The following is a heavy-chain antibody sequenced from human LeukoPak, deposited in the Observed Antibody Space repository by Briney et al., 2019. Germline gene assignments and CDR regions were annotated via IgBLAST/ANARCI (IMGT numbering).Heavy chain of an antibody. CDR3: ARVGRDCASIGCHWYDWLDP. D-gene: IGHD1-1*01. CDR2: ISGSNTNP. Sequence: GASVKVSCKASGYTFTTYGISWVRQAPGQGLEWIGWISGSNTNPRYADMFEGRVTLTTDTSTTTAYMELRSLTSDDTAVYYCARVGRDCASIGCHWYDWLDPWGQGSLVTVSS. CDR1: GYTFTTYG. J-gene: IGHJ5*02. V-gene: IGHV1-18*01.